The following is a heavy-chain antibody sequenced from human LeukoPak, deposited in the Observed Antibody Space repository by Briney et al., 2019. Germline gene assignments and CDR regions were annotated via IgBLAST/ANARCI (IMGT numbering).Heavy chain of an antibody. J-gene: IGHJ4*02. CDR2: IYYSGST. Sequence: PSETLSLTCTVSGGSISSYYWSWIRQPPGKGLEWIGYIYYSGSTNYNPSLKSRVTISVDTSKNQFSLKLSSVTAADTAVYYCARGAYDEASPFDYWGQGTLVTVSS. CDR3: ARGAYDEASPFDY. V-gene: IGHV4-59*01. D-gene: IGHD3-22*01. CDR1: GGSISSYY.